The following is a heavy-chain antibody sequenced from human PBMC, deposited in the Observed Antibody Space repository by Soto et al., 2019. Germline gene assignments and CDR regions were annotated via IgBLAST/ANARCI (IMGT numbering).Heavy chain of an antibody. Sequence: PGGSLRLSCAASGFTFSSYGMHWVRQAPGKGLEWVAVIWYDGSNKYYADSVKGRFTISRDNSKNTLYLQMNSLRAEDTAVYYCARGFDIVATTLALDYWGQGTLVTVSS. J-gene: IGHJ4*02. V-gene: IGHV3-33*01. CDR2: IWYDGSNK. CDR1: GFTFSSYG. CDR3: ARGFDIVATTLALDY. D-gene: IGHD5-12*01.